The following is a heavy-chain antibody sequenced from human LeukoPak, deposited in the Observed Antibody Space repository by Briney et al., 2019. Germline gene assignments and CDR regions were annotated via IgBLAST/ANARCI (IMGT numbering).Heavy chain of an antibody. CDR1: GFTFSSYG. CDR3: AVQGAHFDY. CDR2: ISYDGSNK. D-gene: IGHD4/OR15-4a*01. V-gene: IGHV3-30*03. J-gene: IGHJ4*02. Sequence: GGSLRLSCAASGFTFSSYGMHWVRQAPGKGLEWEAVISYDGSNKYYADSVKGRFTISRDNSKNTLYLQMNSLRAEDTAVYYCAVQGAHFDYWGQGTLVTVSS.